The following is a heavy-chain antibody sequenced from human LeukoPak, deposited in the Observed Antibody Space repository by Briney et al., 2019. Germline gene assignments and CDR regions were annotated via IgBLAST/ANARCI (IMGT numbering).Heavy chain of an antibody. CDR3: ARGAGVEAATDWFDP. CDR1: GGSFSGYY. V-gene: IGHV4-34*01. J-gene: IGHJ5*02. CDR2: INHSGST. Sequence: PSETLSLTCAVYGGSFSGYYWSWIRQPPGKGLEWIGEINHSGSTNYNPSLKSRVTISADTSKNQFSLNVSSVTAADTAVYYCARGAGVEAATDWFDPWGQGTLVTVSS. D-gene: IGHD2-15*01.